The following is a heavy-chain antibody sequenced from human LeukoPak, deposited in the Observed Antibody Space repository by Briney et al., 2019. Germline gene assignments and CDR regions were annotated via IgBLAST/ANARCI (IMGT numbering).Heavy chain of an antibody. Sequence: GESLKISCAASGFTFSNYAMSWVRQAPGKGLEWVSAISGVGGATYYADSVKGRFTISRDNSKNTVYLQMRSLRAEDTAVYYCAKDRMVREISRISDYWGQGTLVTVSS. D-gene: IGHD3-10*01. CDR2: ISGVGGAT. CDR1: GFTFSNYA. V-gene: IGHV3-23*01. J-gene: IGHJ4*02. CDR3: AKDRMVREISRISDY.